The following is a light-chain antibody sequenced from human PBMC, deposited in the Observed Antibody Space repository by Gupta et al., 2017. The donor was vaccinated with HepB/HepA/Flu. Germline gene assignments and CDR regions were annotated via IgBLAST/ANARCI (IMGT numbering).Light chain of an antibody. CDR1: SLRSYY. Sequence: SSERTQDPAVSVALGQTVRITCQGDSLRSYYASWYPQKPGQAPVLVIYGKNNRPSGIPDRFSGSSSGNTASLTITGAQAEDEADYYCNSRDSSGNHVVFGGGTKLTVL. V-gene: IGLV3-19*01. CDR3: NSRDSSGNHVV. CDR2: GKN. J-gene: IGLJ2*01.